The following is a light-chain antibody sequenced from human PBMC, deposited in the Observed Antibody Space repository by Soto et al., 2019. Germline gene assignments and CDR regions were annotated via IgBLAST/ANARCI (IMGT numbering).Light chain of an antibody. CDR1: QSISSW. CDR3: QQYNSAWT. Sequence: DIQMTQSPSTLSASVGDRVTITCRASQSISSWLAWYQQKPGKAPKLLIYDASSLESGVPSRFSGSVSGTGFTLTISSLQPDDFATYYCQQYNSAWTFGQGTKVEIK. CDR2: DAS. V-gene: IGKV1-5*01. J-gene: IGKJ1*01.